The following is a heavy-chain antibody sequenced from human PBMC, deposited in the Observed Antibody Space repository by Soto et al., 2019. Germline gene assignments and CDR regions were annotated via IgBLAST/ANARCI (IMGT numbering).Heavy chain of an antibody. Sequence: QVQLVQSGAEVKQPGSSVKVSCTISGGTFDSFTISWVRQAPGQGFEWMGGIIPVSGVPSYSRHFQGRITITADASTRTAYMDLSGLKFEDTAVYFCARDSRTATLHFWGQGTLVSVS. J-gene: IGHJ4*02. CDR2: IIPVSGVP. V-gene: IGHV1-69*01. D-gene: IGHD2-2*01. CDR3: ARDSRTATLHF. CDR1: GGTFDSFT.